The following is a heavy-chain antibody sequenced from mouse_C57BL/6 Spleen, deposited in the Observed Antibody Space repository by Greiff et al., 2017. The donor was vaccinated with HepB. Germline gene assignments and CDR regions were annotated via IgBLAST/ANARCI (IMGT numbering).Heavy chain of an antibody. CDR1: GYSITSGYG. D-gene: IGHD1-2*01. Sequence: EVQLQQSGPGLVKPSQSLSLTCTVTGYSITSGYGWNWIRQFPGNKLEWIGYISYSGSTNYNPSLNSRISITRDTSKNQVFLQLNSVTTEDTATYYCARTARIKYWGQGTTLTVSS. J-gene: IGHJ2*01. V-gene: IGHV3-2*02. CDR3: ARTARIKY. CDR2: ISYSGST.